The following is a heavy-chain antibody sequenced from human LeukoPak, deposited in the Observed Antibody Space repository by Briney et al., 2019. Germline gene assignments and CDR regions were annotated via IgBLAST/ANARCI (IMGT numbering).Heavy chain of an antibody. J-gene: IGHJ2*01. CDR1: GFTFSSYS. CDR3: AKDWTGTKPSDL. V-gene: IGHV3-21*04. D-gene: IGHD3/OR15-3a*01. CDR2: ISSSSSYI. Sequence: GGSLRLSCAASGFTFSSYSMNWVRQAPGKGLEWVSSISSSSSYIYYADSVKGRFTISRDNFKNTPYLQMNSLRAEDTAVYYCAKDWTGTKPSDLWGRGTLVTVSS.